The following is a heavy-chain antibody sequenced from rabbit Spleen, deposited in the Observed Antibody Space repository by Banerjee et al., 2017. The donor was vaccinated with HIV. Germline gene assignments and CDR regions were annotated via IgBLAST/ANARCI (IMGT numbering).Heavy chain of an antibody. V-gene: IGHV1S40*01. CDR3: TRDAGSYAYIDGYFDL. CDR2: IYTGNGKN. J-gene: IGHJ4*01. CDR1: GFSFSSSYD. D-gene: IGHD6-1*01. Sequence: QSLEESGGDLVKPGASLTLTCTASGFSFSSSYDICWVRQAPGKGLEWIGFIYTGNGKNYYASWAKGRFTISKTSSTTVTLQMTSLTAADTATYFCTRDAGSYAYIDGYFDLWGPGTLVTVS.